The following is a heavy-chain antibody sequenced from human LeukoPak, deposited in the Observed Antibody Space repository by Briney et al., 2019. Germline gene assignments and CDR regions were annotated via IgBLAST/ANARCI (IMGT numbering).Heavy chain of an antibody. CDR1: GGSISSYY. D-gene: IGHD6-13*01. CDR3: ARGADISSWYIFDY. Sequence: NPSETLSLTCTVSGGSISSYYWSWLRQPPGKGQERIGYIYYSGSTNYNLSLKGRVTISVDTSKNQFSLKLSSVTAADTAVYYCARGADISSWYIFDYWGQGTLVTVSS. CDR2: IYYSGST. J-gene: IGHJ4*02. V-gene: IGHV4-59*01.